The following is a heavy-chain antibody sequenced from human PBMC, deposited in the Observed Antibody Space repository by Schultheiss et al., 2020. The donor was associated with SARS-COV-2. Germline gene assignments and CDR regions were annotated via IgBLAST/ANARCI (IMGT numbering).Heavy chain of an antibody. V-gene: IGHV4-34*01. CDR1: GGSFSGYY. Sequence: SETLSLTCAVYGGSFSGYYWSWIRQPPGKGLEWIGEINHSGSTNYNPSLKSRVTISVDTSKNQFSLKLSSVTAADTAVYYCARRGGFSYYYDSSGYYPPDYWGQGTLVTVSS. D-gene: IGHD3-22*01. CDR3: ARRGGFSYYYDSSGYYPPDY. CDR2: INHSGST. J-gene: IGHJ4*02.